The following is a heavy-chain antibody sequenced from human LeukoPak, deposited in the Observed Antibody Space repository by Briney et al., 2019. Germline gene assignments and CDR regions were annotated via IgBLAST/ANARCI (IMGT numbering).Heavy chain of an antibody. CDR3: ARGGTYYDILTGYYPPPINDY. CDR1: GGSFSGYY. D-gene: IGHD3-9*01. CDR2: INHSGST. Sequence: SETLSLTCAVYGGSFSGYYWSWIRQPPGKGLEWIGEINHSGSTNYNPSLKSRVTISVDTSKNQFSLKLSSVTAADTAVYYCARGGTYYDILTGYYPPPINDYWGQGTLVTVSS. V-gene: IGHV4-34*01. J-gene: IGHJ4*02.